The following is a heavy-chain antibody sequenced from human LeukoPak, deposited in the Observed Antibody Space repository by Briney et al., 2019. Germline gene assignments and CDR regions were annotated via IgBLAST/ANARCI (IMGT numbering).Heavy chain of an antibody. D-gene: IGHD1-26*01. CDR2: IIPIFGTA. J-gene: IGHJ4*02. Sequence: SVKVSCKASGGTFSSYAISWVRQAPGQGLEWMGGIIPIFGTANYAQKFQGRVTITADESTSTAYMELSSLRFEDTAVYYCASSPSGSYPENLDYWGQGTLVTVSS. V-gene: IGHV1-69*13. CDR1: GGTFSSYA. CDR3: ASSPSGSYPENLDY.